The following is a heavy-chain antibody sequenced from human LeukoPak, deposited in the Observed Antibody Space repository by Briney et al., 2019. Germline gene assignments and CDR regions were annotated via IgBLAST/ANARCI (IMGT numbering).Heavy chain of an antibody. V-gene: IGHV1-69*01. CDR1: GGTFSSYA. J-gene: IGHJ4*02. CDR2: IIPIFGTA. Sequence: ASVKVSCKASGGTFSSYAISWVRQAPGQGLEWMGGIIPIFGTANYAQKFQGRVTITADESTGTAYMELSSLRSEDTAVYYCARASKLGIDRCDYWGQGTLVTVSS. CDR3: ARASKLGIDRCDY. D-gene: IGHD7-27*01.